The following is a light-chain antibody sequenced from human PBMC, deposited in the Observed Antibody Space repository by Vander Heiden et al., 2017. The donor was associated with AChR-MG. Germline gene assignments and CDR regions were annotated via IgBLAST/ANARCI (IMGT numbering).Light chain of an antibody. Sequence: QSALTQPASVSGSPGQSITISCTGSSSDIGGYNHVSWYQQHPGKAPKIMIYDVSERPSGVSNRFSGSKSGNTASLTISGLQAEDEADYYCASYTTSNSLGVFGGGTKLTVL. J-gene: IGLJ3*02. CDR1: SSDIGGYNH. CDR2: DVS. CDR3: ASYTTSNSLGV. V-gene: IGLV2-14*01.